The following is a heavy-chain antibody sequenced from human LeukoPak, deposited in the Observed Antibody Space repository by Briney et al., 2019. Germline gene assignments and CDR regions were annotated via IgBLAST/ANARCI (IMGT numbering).Heavy chain of an antibody. CDR2: ISAYNGNT. CDR3: ARSRYYDFWSGYSDFDY. Sequence: ASVKVSCKASGGTFSSYGISWVRQAPGQGLEWMGWISAYNGNTNYAQKLQGRVTMTTDTSTSTAYMELRSLRSDDTAVYYCARSRYYDFWSGYSDFDYWGQGTLVTVSS. D-gene: IGHD3-3*01. V-gene: IGHV1-18*01. J-gene: IGHJ4*02. CDR1: GGTFSSYG.